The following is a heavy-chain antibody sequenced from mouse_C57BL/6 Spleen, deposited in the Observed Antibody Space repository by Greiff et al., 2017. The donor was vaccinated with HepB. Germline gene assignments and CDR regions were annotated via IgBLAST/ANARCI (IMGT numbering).Heavy chain of an antibody. CDR2: ISSGGDYI. V-gene: IGHV5-9-1*02. CDR3: TRDRNYGHEEVWFAY. J-gene: IGHJ3*01. CDR1: GFTFSSYA. Sequence: EVQLVESGEGLVKPGGSLKLSCAASGFTFSSYAMSWVRQTPEKRLEWVAYISSGGDYIYYADTVKGRFTISRDNARNTLYLQMSSLKSEDTAMYYCTRDRNYGHEEVWFAYWGQGTLVTVSA. D-gene: IGHD1-1*02.